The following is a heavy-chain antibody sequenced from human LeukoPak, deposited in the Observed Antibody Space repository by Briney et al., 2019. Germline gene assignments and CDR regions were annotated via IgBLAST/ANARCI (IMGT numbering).Heavy chain of an antibody. CDR2: INSGGGNT. D-gene: IGHD6-13*01. V-gene: IGHV3-23*01. CDR3: AKDYSGSIAAADAFDI. J-gene: IGHJ3*02. CDR1: GFTFAGSA. Sequence: GGSLRLSCAASGFTFAGSAMSWVRQAPGKGLEWVSSINSGGGNTYYVDSVKGRLTISRDNSKNTLYLQMNSLRAEDTAVYYCAKDYSGSIAAADAFDIWGQGTMVTVSS.